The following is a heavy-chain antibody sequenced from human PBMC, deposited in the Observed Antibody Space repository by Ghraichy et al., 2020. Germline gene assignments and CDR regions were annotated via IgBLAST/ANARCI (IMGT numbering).Heavy chain of an antibody. V-gene: IGHV1-18*04. CDR3: ARDRRADRASQHHSDY. CDR2: ISAYNGNT. J-gene: IGHJ4*02. CDR1: GYTFTSYG. D-gene: IGHD6-13*01. Sequence: ASVKVSCKASGYTFTSYGISWVRQAPGQGLEWMGWISAYNGNTNYAQKLQGRVTMTTDTSTSTAYMELRSLRSDDTAVYYCARDRRADRASQHHSDYWGQGSLVTVS.